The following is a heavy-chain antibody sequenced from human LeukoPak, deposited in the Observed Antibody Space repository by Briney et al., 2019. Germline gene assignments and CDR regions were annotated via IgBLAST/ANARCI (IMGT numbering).Heavy chain of an antibody. Sequence: ASVKVSCKASGYTFRNYGISWVRQAPGQGLAWMGWISTYNGNTNYAQKLQGRVTMTTDTSTSTAYMELRSLISDDAAVYYCARGDDYGDYWGLYWGQGTLVTVSS. J-gene: IGHJ4*02. CDR3: ARGDDYGDYWGLY. CDR2: ISTYNGNT. CDR1: GYTFRNYG. V-gene: IGHV1-18*01. D-gene: IGHD4-17*01.